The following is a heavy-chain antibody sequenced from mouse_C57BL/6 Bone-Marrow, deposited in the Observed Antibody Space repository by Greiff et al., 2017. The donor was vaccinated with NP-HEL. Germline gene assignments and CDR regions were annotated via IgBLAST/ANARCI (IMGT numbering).Heavy chain of an antibody. CDR3: TGVPNYYGSSPFDY. CDR2: IYPGNSDT. D-gene: IGHD1-1*01. J-gene: IGHJ2*01. CDR1: GYTFTSYW. Sequence: EVQLQQSGTVLARPGASVKMSCKTSGYTFTSYWMHWVKQRPGQGLEWIGAIYPGNSDTSYNQKFKGKAKLTAVTSASTAYMELSSLTNEDSAVYYCTGVPNYYGSSPFDYWGQGTTLTVSS. V-gene: IGHV1-5*01.